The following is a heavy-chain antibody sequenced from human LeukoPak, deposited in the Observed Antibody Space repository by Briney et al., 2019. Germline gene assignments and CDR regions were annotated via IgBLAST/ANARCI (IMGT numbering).Heavy chain of an antibody. D-gene: IGHD4-17*01. CDR2: ISGSGGST. J-gene: IGHJ4*02. CDR3: AKEIWPTVTTPGWTYFDY. Sequence: GGSLRLSCAASGFTFSSYAMSWVRQAPGKGLEWVSAISGSGGSTYYADSVKGRFTISRDNSRNTLYLQMNSLRAEDTAVYYCAKEIWPTVTTPGWTYFDYWGQGTLVTVSS. CDR1: GFTFSSYA. V-gene: IGHV3-23*01.